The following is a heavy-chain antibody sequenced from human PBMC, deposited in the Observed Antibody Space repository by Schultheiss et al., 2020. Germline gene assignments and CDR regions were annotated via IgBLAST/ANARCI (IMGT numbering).Heavy chain of an antibody. Sequence: ESLKISCAASGFTVSSNYMSWVRQAPGKGLEWIGSIYYSGNTYYNPSLKSRVTISVDTSKNQFSLKLSSVTAADTAVYYCASARSGIAAAGTRGDYWGQGTLVTGSS. CDR3: ASARSGIAAAGTRGDY. V-gene: IGHV4-39*07. D-gene: IGHD6-13*01. J-gene: IGHJ4*02. CDR1: GFTVSSNY. CDR2: IYYSGNT.